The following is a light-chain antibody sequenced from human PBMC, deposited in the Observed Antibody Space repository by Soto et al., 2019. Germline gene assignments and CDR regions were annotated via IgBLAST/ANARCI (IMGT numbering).Light chain of an antibody. CDR2: GAS. CDR3: QQYGSSPCT. CDR1: HSVSSSY. V-gene: IGKV3-20*01. J-gene: IGKJ1*01. Sequence: EIVLTQSPCTLSLSPGERASLSCRASHSVSSSYLAWYQQKPGQAPRLLIYGASSRATGIPDRFSGSGSGTDFTLTISRLEPEDFAVYYCQQYGSSPCTFGQGTKVDIK.